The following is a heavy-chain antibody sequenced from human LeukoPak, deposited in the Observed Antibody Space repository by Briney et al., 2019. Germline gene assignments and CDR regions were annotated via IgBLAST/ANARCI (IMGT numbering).Heavy chain of an antibody. Sequence: SETLSLTCTVSGGSISSSSYYWGWIRQPPGKGLEWIGSIFYSGSTYYNPSLKSRVTISVDTFKNQFSLKLSSVTAADTAVYYCARDSAYRLDAFDIWGQGTMVTVSS. CDR1: GGSISSSSYY. V-gene: IGHV4-39*07. CDR3: ARDSAYRLDAFDI. CDR2: IFYSGST. J-gene: IGHJ3*02.